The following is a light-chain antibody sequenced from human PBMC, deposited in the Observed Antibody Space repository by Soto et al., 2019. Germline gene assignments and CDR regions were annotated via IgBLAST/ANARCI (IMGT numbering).Light chain of an antibody. Sequence: SYELTQPPSVSVAPEKTATITCGGNNIGNKRVHWYRQKPGQAPVLLISYDSDRPSEIPERFSGSNSENTATLTISRVEAGDEADYYCQVWDIMTDNYVFGSGTKLTVL. J-gene: IGLJ1*01. CDR3: QVWDIMTDNYV. CDR1: NIGNKR. V-gene: IGLV3-21*04. CDR2: YDS.